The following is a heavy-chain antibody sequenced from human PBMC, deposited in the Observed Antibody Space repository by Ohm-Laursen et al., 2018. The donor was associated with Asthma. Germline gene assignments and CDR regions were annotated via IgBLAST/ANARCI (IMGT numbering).Heavy chain of an antibody. CDR2: IDWDDDK. D-gene: IGHD4-23*01. Sequence: TQTLTLTCTFSGFSLSTSGMRVSWIRQPPGKALEWLARIDWDDDKFYSTSLKTRLTISKDTSKNQVVLTMTNMDPVDTGTYYCARSTTVVNPGFDYWGQGTLVTVSS. J-gene: IGHJ4*02. CDR1: GFSLSTSGMR. CDR3: ARSTTVVNPGFDY. V-gene: IGHV2-70*04.